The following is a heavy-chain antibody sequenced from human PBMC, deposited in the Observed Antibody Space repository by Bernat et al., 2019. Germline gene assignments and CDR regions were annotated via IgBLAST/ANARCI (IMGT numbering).Heavy chain of an antibody. V-gene: IGHV3-23*01. CDR1: GFIFSSYA. J-gene: IGHJ4*02. Sequence: EVQLLESGGGLVQPAGSLRLSCAASGFIFSSYAMSWVRQAPGQGLEWVSGISGRGSSTYYADSMKGRFTISMDNSKNTLYLQMNSLRAEDTAVYYCAKDLAYGSGNYFDYWGQGTLVTVSS. CDR3: AKDLAYGSGNYFDY. CDR2: ISGRGSST. D-gene: IGHD3-10*01.